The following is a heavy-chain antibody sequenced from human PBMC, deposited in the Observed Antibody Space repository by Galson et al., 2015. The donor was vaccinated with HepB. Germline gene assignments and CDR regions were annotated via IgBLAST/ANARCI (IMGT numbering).Heavy chain of an antibody. CDR1: GFTFSSYA. CDR2: KSGSGNST. V-gene: IGHV3-23*01. J-gene: IGHJ6*04. D-gene: IGHD2/OR15-2a*01. CDR3: AKNTVYDYYFYAMDV. Sequence: SLRLSCAASGFTFSSYAMGWVRQTPDKGLQWVAVKSGSGNSTYHADSVKGRFTISRDNSKNRVYLEVHSLRSDDTAVYYCAKNTVYDYYFYAMDVWGKGTTVTVSS.